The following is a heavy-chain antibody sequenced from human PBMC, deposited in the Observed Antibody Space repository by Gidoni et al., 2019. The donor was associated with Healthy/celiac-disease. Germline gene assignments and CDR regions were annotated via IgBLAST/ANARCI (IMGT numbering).Heavy chain of an antibody. CDR1: GGSISSYY. V-gene: IGHV4-59*01. CDR3: AREEGRYGSGSYLLYDGAFDI. CDR2: IYYSGST. Sequence: QVQLQESGPGLVKPSETLSLTCTVSGGSISSYYWSWIRQPPGKGLEWIGYIYYSGSTNYNPSLKSRVTISVDTSKNQFSLKLSSVTAADTAVYYCAREEGRYGSGSYLLYDGAFDIWGQGTMVTVSS. J-gene: IGHJ3*02. D-gene: IGHD3-10*01.